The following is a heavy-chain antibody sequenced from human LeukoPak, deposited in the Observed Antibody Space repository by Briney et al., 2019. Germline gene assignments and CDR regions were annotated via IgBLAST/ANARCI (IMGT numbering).Heavy chain of an antibody. D-gene: IGHD6-6*01. J-gene: IGHJ4*02. Sequence: PSETLSLTCTVSGGSISGYYWSWIRQPPGKGLEWIGSIYHSGSTNYNPSLKSRVTISADTSKNQFSLKLSSVTAADTAVYYCARALGYSSSPSLEYWGQGTLVTVSS. CDR3: ARALGYSSSPSLEY. CDR2: IYHSGST. V-gene: IGHV4-59*01. CDR1: GGSISGYY.